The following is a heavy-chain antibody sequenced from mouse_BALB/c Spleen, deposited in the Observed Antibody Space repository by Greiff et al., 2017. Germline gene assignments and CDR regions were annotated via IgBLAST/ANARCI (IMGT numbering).Heavy chain of an antibody. J-gene: IGHJ4*01. CDR2: ISSGGSYT. V-gene: IGHV5-6-4*01. CDR3: TRRYYGSSSYAMDY. Sequence: EVKVVESGGGLVKPGGSLKLSCAASGFTFSSYTMSWVRQTPEKRLEWVATISSGGSYTYYPDSVKGRFTISRDNAKNTLYLQMSSLKSEDTAMYYCTRRYYGSSSYAMDYWGQGTSVTVSS. D-gene: IGHD1-1*01. CDR1: GFTFSSYT.